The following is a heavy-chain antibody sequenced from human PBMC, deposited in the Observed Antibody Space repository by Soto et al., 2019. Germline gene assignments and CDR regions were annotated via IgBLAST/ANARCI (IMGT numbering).Heavy chain of an antibody. D-gene: IGHD6-19*01. CDR1: GFSLSTSGVG. CDR3: AHSGGYSSGWIDAFDI. Sequence: QITLKESGPTLVKPTQTLTLTCTFSGFSLSTSGVGVGWIRQPPGKALEWLALIYWDDDKRYSPSLKSRLTITXXTXKXXVVLTMTSMDPVDTATYYCAHSGGYSSGWIDAFDIWGQGTMVTVSS. CDR2: IYWDDDK. V-gene: IGHV2-5*02. J-gene: IGHJ3*02.